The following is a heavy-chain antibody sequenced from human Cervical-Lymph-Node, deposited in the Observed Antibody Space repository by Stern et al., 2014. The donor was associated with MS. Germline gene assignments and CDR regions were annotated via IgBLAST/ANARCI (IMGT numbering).Heavy chain of an antibody. CDR2: ISYDGNNR. D-gene: IGHD1-26*01. J-gene: IGHJ3*02. V-gene: IGHV3-30-3*01. Sequence: VQLEASGGGVVQPGQSLRLSCAASGFTFSTYPMHWVRQAPGKGLEWVAVISYDGNNRYYADAVKGRFTISRDNSNHTLSLQMSSLRAEDTAVYYCARNSGSYFTAFDIWGQGTKVTVSS. CDR1: GFTFSTYP. CDR3: ARNSGSYFTAFDI.